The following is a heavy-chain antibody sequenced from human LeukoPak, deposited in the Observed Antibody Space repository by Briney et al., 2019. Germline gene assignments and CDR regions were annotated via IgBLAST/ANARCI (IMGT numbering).Heavy chain of an antibody. Sequence: SETLSLTCTISGGSISNYFWSWIRQPPGKGLEWIGYISYSGSTDHNPSLKSRVTISPDTSKNQFSLKLSSVTAADTAVYYCARHTTSGWYQVVYWGQGTLVTVSS. D-gene: IGHD6-19*01. V-gene: IGHV4-59*01. J-gene: IGHJ4*02. CDR1: GGSISNYF. CDR2: ISYSGST. CDR3: ARHTTSGWYQVVY.